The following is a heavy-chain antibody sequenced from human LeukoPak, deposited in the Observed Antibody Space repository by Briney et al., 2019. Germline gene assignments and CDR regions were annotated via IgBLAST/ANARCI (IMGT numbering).Heavy chain of an antibody. Sequence: PGGSLRLSCAASGFTFSNYAMSWVRQAPGKGLEWVSAISGSGGSTYYADSVKGRFTISRDNSKNTLYLQMNSLRAEDTAVYYCAKDDSSSWSYYYYMDVWGKGTTVTVSS. V-gene: IGHV3-23*01. J-gene: IGHJ6*03. D-gene: IGHD6-13*01. CDR1: GFTFSNYA. CDR3: AKDDSSSWSYYYYMDV. CDR2: ISGSGGST.